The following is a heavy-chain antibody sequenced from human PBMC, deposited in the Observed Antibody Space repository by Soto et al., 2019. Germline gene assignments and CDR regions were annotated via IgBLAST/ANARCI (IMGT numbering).Heavy chain of an antibody. CDR2: IYYSGST. D-gene: IGHD3-9*01. V-gene: IGHV4-59*08. J-gene: IGHJ4*02. Sequence: SETLSLTCTVSCGSISSYYWSWIRQPPGKGLEWIGYIYYSGSTNYNPSLKSRVTISVDTSKNQFSLKLSSVTAADTAVYYCARHKDWLYDWGQGTLVTVSS. CDR1: CGSISSYY. CDR3: ARHKDWLYD.